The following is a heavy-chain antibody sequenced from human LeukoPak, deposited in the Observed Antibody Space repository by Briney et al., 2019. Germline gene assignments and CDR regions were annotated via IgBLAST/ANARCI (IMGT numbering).Heavy chain of an antibody. D-gene: IGHD3-22*01. CDR3: ARDPTRHYYDSSGYGP. V-gene: IGHV3-66*02. CDR1: GFTVSSNY. CDR2: IYSGGST. Sequence: HGGSLRLSCAASGFTVSSNYMSWVRQAPGKGLEWVSVIYSGGSTYYADSVKGRFTISRDNSKNTLYLQMNSLRAEDTAVYYCARDPTRHYYDSSGYGPWGQGTLVTVSS. J-gene: IGHJ5*02.